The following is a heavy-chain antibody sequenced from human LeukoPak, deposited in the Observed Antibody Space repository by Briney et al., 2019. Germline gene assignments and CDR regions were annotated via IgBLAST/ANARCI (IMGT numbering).Heavy chain of an antibody. J-gene: IGHJ4*02. CDR1: GFTFSSYW. CDR2: ISSSNSYI. V-gene: IGHV3-21*01. Sequence: PGGSLRLSCVGSGFTFSSYWMHWVRQGPGKGLEWVSSISSSNSYIYYADSVKGRFTISRDNAKNSLYLQMNSLRAEDTAVYYCARDVEANWGQGTLVTVSS. CDR3: ARDVEAN.